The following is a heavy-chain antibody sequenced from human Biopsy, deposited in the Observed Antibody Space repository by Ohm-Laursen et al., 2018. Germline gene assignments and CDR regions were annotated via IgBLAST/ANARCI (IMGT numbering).Heavy chain of an antibody. CDR1: GGSISSDY. D-gene: IGHD2/OR15-2a*01. Sequence: GTLSLTCTVFGGSISSDYWSWIRQTPGKGLVWIGYIYYSGSTNYNPSLKSRVTISVDTSKNQFSLRLNSVTAADTAVYYCSRATNSTGLPCYYFYGMDVWGQGTTVTVSS. CDR3: SRATNSTGLPCYYFYGMDV. CDR2: IYYSGST. V-gene: IGHV4-59*01. J-gene: IGHJ6*02.